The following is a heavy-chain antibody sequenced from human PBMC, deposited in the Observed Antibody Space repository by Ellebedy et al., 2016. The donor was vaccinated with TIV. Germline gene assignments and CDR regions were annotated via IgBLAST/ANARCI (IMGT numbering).Heavy chain of an antibody. V-gene: IGHV3-30*03. Sequence: GESLKISCAASGFSFSSYGMHWVRQAPGKGLEWVAVISDDGSNKNYADYVKGRFSISRDTSKNTLYLQMNSLRAEDTAVYYCARDTCSSSCPGYYYYYGMDVWGQGTTVTASS. D-gene: IGHD2-2*01. CDR1: GFSFSSYG. CDR3: ARDTCSSSCPGYYYYYGMDV. J-gene: IGHJ6*02. CDR2: ISDDGSNK.